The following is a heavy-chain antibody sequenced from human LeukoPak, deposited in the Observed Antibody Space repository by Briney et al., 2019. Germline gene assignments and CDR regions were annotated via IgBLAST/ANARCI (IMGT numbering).Heavy chain of an antibody. J-gene: IGHJ4*02. CDR1: GYTFTGYY. CDR2: INPNSGAT. D-gene: IGHD1-14*01. V-gene: IGHV1-2*02. CDR3: ASFNPRADY. Sequence: ASVKVSCKASGYTFTGYYIHWVRQAPGQGLECMGWINPNSGATNYAQKFQGRVTLTRDTSISTAYMEVIALTSDDTAVYYCASFNPRADYWAREPWSPSPQ.